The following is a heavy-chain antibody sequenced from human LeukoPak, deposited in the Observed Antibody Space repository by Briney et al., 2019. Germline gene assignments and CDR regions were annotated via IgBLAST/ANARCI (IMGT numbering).Heavy chain of an antibody. CDR1: GYIFTSYG. CDR2: ISASNGNR. D-gene: IGHD3-22*01. J-gene: IGHJ4*02. V-gene: IGHV1-18*01. CDR3: ARRDSSGYYYLNY. Sequence: ASVKVSCKASGYIFTSYGISCVRQAPGQGLEWMGWISASNGNRNYAQNLQGRVTMTTDTSTSTAYMELRSLRSDDTAVYYCARRDSSGYYYLNYWGQGTLVTVSS.